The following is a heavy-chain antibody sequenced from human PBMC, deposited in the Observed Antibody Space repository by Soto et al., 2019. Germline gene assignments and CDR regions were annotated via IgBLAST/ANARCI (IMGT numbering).Heavy chain of an antibody. J-gene: IGHJ4*02. D-gene: IGHD4-17*01. CDR1: GGSITSCGYY. Sequence: PSETLSLTCTVSGGSITSCGYYWSLISQHPGQGLEWIGYIYYSGSTYYNPSLKSRVTISVDTSKNQFSLKLSSVTAADTAVYYCVRSDLITGTTPYERKRVYFDCWGQGTLVTVSS. V-gene: IGHV4-31*03. CDR2: IYYSGST. CDR3: VRSDLITGTTPYERKRVYFDC.